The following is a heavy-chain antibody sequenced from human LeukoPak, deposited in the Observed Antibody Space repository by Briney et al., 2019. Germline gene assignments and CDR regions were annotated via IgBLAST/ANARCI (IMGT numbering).Heavy chain of an antibody. D-gene: IGHD4-17*01. CDR3: AGSTVTTVSYYYGMDV. J-gene: IGHJ6*02. CDR1: GLTFSSYA. Sequence: GGSLRLSCAASGLTFSSYALSWVSQASGRGLECVSALSGSGGSTYYADSVKGRFTISRDNSKNTLYLQMNSLRAEDTAVYYCAGSTVTTVSYYYGMDVWGQGTTVTVSS. CDR2: LSGSGGST. V-gene: IGHV3-23*01.